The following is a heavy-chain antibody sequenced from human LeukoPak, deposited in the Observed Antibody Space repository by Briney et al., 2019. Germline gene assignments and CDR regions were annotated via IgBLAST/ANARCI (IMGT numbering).Heavy chain of an antibody. Sequence: SETLSLTCTVSGGSISNKYWSWIRQPAGKGLEWIGHIYTSGSTKYNPSRKGRVTMSVDTSKNQFSLNLSSVTAADTAVYYCARDHEDIVATIWGEGLNIWGQGTVVTVSS. CDR2: IYTSGST. J-gene: IGHJ3*02. CDR1: GGSISNKY. CDR3: ARDHEDIVATIWGEGLNI. D-gene: IGHD5-12*01. V-gene: IGHV4-4*07.